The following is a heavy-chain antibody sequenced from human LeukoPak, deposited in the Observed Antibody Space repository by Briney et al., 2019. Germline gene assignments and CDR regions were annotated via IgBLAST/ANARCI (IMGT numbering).Heavy chain of an antibody. CDR2: ISACNGNT. V-gene: IGHV1-18*04. D-gene: IGHD6-13*01. CDR3: ARKEQQLAFDY. CDR1: GYTFTSYG. Sequence: GASVKVSCKASGYTFTSYGISWVRQAPGQGLEWMGWISACNGNTHYAQRLQGRVTMTTDTSTSTAYMELRSLRSDDTAMYYCARKEQQLAFDYWGQGTLVTVSS. J-gene: IGHJ4*02.